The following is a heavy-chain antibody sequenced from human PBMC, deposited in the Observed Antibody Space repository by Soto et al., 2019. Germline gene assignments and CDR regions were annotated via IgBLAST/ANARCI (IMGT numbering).Heavy chain of an antibody. J-gene: IGHJ4*02. CDR3: VKEGHGMATIFDY. CDR2: ISSNGGST. Sequence: GGSLRLSCSASGFTFSSYAMHWVRQAPGKGLKYVSAISSNGGSTYYADSVKGRFTISRDNSKNTLYLQMSSLRAEDTAVYYCVKEGHGMATIFDYWGQGTLVTVSS. V-gene: IGHV3-64D*06. CDR1: GFTFSSYA. D-gene: IGHD5-12*01.